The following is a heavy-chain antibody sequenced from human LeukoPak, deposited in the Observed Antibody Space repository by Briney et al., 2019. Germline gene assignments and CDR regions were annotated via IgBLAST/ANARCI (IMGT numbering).Heavy chain of an antibody. Sequence: GGSVRLSCASCGFSYSSYAMSWVRQAPGRGREWVSVISGIGDSTYNTDSVKGRFTISRDNSKSTLYLQMNSLRAEDTALYYCAKGRTGSCYSAVDYWGQGTLVTVSS. V-gene: IGHV3-23*01. CDR3: AKGRTGSCYSAVDY. CDR1: GFSYSSYA. D-gene: IGHD2-15*01. CDR2: ISGIGDST. J-gene: IGHJ4*02.